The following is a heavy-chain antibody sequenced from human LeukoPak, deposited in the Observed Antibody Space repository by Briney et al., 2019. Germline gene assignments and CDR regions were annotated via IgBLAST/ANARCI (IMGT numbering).Heavy chain of an antibody. Sequence: HPGGSLRLSXAASGFTFSSYAMSWVRQAPGKGLEWVSAISGSGGSTYYADSVKGRFTISRDNSKNTLYLQMNSLRAEDTAVYYCAKGIFGVVIFDAFDIWGLGTMVTVSS. V-gene: IGHV3-23*01. CDR1: GFTFSSYA. CDR3: AKGIFGVVIFDAFDI. D-gene: IGHD3-3*01. J-gene: IGHJ3*02. CDR2: ISGSGGST.